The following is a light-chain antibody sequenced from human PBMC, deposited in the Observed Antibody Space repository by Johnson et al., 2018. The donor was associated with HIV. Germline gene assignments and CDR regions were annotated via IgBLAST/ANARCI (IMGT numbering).Light chain of an antibody. J-gene: IGLJ1*01. Sequence: QSVLTQPPSVSAAPGQKVTISCSGSSSNIGNNYVSWYQQFPGTAPKLLIYENNKRPSGIPDRFSASKSGTSPTLGITGLQTGDEADYYCGTWDSSLSAYVFGTGTKVTVL. CDR3: GTWDSSLSAYV. V-gene: IGLV1-51*02. CDR2: ENN. CDR1: SSNIGNNY.